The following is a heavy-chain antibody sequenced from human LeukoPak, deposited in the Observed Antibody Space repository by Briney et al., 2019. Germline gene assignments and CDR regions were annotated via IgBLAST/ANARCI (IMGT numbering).Heavy chain of an antibody. J-gene: IGHJ4*02. V-gene: IGHV3-23*01. CDR1: GFTVSSTY. Sequence: PGGSLRLSCAASGFTVSSTYMSWVRQAPGKGLEWVSGISGNTENTYYADSVKGRFTISRDNTKNTVYLQMTSLGAEDTAVYYCAKRDSGTSARVLSTNWYLGYWGQGTLVTVSS. D-gene: IGHD6-13*01. CDR2: ISGNTENT. CDR3: AKRDSGTSARVLSTNWYLGY.